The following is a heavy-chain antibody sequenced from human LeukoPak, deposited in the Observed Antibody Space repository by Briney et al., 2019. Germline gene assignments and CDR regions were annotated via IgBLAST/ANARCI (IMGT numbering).Heavy chain of an antibody. CDR2: IYYSGST. Sequence: NPSETLSLTCTVSGGSISSYYWSWIRQPPGKGLEWIGYIYYSGSTNYNPSLKSRVTISVDPSKNQFSLKLSSVTAADAAVYYCARSPYYYDSSGSSDAFDIWGQGTMVTVSS. V-gene: IGHV4-59*01. J-gene: IGHJ3*02. CDR1: GGSISSYY. D-gene: IGHD3-22*01. CDR3: ARSPYYYDSSGSSDAFDI.